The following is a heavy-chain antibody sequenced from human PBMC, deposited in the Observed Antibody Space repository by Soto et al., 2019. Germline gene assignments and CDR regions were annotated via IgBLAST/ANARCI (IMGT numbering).Heavy chain of an antibody. V-gene: IGHV5-10-1*01. D-gene: IGHD2-2*01. CDR3: ARHCTSTSCYAGLDGY. CDR1: GYSFTSYW. Sequence: GESLKISCKGSGYSFTSYWISWVRQMPGKGLEWLGRIDPSDSYTSYSPSFQGHVTISADKSISTAYLQWSSLKASDTAMYYCARHCTSTSCYAGLDGYWGQGTLVTVSS. CDR2: IDPSDSYT. J-gene: IGHJ4*02.